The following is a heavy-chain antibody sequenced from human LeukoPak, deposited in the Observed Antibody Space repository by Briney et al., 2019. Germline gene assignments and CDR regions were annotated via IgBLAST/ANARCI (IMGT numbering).Heavy chain of an antibody. V-gene: IGHV3-23*01. D-gene: IGHD3-3*01. CDR1: GFTFSSYA. J-gene: IGHJ4*02. CDR2: ISGSGVST. Sequence: GSLRLSCAASGFTFSSYAMSWVRQAPGKGLEWVSSISGSGVSTYYADSVKGRFTISRDNSKNTLYLQMNSLRAEDTAVYYCAKDKYYDFWSGYSHFDYWGQGTLVTVSS. CDR3: AKDKYYDFWSGYSHFDY.